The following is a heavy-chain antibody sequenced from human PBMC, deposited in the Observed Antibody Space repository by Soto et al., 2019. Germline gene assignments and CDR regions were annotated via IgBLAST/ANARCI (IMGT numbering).Heavy chain of an antibody. V-gene: IGHV3-33*01. Sequence: GGSLRLSCAASGFTFSSYGMHWVRQAPGKGLEWVAVIWYDGSNKYYADSVKSRFTISRDNSKNTLYLQMNSLRAEDTAVYYCARDTPLGSSSCFDPWGQGTLVTVSS. CDR2: IWYDGSNK. CDR3: ARDTPLGSSSCFDP. D-gene: IGHD6-13*01. CDR1: GFTFSSYG. J-gene: IGHJ5*02.